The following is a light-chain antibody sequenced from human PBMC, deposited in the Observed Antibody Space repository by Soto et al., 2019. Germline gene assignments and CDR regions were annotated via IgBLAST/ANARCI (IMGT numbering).Light chain of an antibody. CDR3: SPFTTSTSYV. V-gene: IGLV2-14*03. CDR2: DVS. Sequence: QSVLTQPASVSGSPGQSITISCTGTSSDVGAYDYVSWYQQHPGEVPKLMIFDVSDRPSGVSNRFSGSKSGNTASLTISGLQAEDEADYYCSPFTTSTSYVFGTGTKLTVL. J-gene: IGLJ1*01. CDR1: SSDVGAYDY.